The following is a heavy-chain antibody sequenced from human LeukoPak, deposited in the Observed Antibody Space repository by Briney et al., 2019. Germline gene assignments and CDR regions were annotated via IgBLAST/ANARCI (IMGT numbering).Heavy chain of an antibody. J-gene: IGHJ4*02. V-gene: IGHV4-34*01. CDR3: ARVPYSNSWYWGVDY. CDR1: GGSFSGYY. CDR2: INHSGST. Sequence: PSETLSLTCAVYGGSFSGYYWSWIRQPPGKGLEWIGEINHSGSTNYNPSLKSRVTISVDTSKNQFSLKLSSVTAADTAVYYCARVPYSNSWYWGVDYWGQGTLVTVSS. D-gene: IGHD6-13*01.